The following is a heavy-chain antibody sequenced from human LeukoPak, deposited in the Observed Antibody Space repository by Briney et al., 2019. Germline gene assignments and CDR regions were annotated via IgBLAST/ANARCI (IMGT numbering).Heavy chain of an antibody. CDR3: ARGWATVTTSRPEYYYYYYGMDV. V-gene: IGHV1-69*13. CDR1: GGTFSSYA. D-gene: IGHD4-17*01. Sequence: ASVKVSCKASGGTFSSYAISWVRQAPGQGLEWMGGIIPIFGTANYAQKFQGRVTITADESTSTAYMELSSLRSEDTAVYYCARGWATVTTSRPEYYYYYYGMDVWGQGTTVTVSS. CDR2: IIPIFGTA. J-gene: IGHJ6*02.